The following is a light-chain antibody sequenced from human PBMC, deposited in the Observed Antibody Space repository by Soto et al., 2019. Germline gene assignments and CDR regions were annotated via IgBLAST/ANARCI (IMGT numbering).Light chain of an antibody. Sequence: QSALTQPASVSGSPGQSITISCTGSSSDVGGYDYVSWYQQYPGKAPKLMIYDVSNRPSGVSNRFSGSKSGNTASLTISGLQADDEADHYCSSFTSSTTRVFGTGTKLTVL. J-gene: IGLJ1*01. CDR1: SSDVGGYDY. CDR3: SSFTSSTTRV. CDR2: DVS. V-gene: IGLV2-14*01.